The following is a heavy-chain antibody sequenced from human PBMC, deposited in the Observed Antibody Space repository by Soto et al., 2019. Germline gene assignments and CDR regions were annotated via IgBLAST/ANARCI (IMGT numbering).Heavy chain of an antibody. Sequence: SVKVSCKASGYTFTGYYMHWVRQAPGQGLEWMGWINPNSGGTNYEQNFQGRVTMTRDTSISTVYMELSRLTSDDTAVYYCARENFVFLTRLYSYGMAGRCQATNVTVSS. CDR2: INPNSGGT. D-gene: IGHD3-9*01. V-gene: IGHV1-2*02. J-gene: IGHJ6*02. CDR3: ARENFVFLTRLYSYGMAG. CDR1: GYTFTGYY.